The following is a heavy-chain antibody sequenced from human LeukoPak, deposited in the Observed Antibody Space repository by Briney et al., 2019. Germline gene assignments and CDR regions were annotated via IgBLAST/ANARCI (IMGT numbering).Heavy chain of an antibody. D-gene: IGHD3-10*01. CDR2: IYYSGCA. CDR3: AGQPVGSYCFDY. CDR1: GGSLSSYY. J-gene: IGHJ4*02. Sequence: SETLSLTCAVSGGSLSSYYWAWIRQPPGKELEWIGYIYYSGCANYNPSLKSRVTISVDTSKNQFSLKLTSVTAADTAIYYCAGQPVGSYCFDYWGQGALGTVSS. V-gene: IGHV4-59*08.